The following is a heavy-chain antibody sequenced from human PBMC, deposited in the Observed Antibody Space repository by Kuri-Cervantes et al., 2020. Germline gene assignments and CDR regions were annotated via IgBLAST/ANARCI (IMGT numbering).Heavy chain of an antibody. Sequence: LRLSCTVSGGSISSGDYYWSWIRQPPGKGLEWIAYIYYSGSTYYNPSLKSRVTISVDTSKNQFSLKLSSVTAADTAVYYCARHRIAVAAVDYWGQGTLVTVSS. CDR1: GGSISSGDYY. CDR3: ARHRIAVAAVDY. CDR2: IYYSGST. D-gene: IGHD6-19*01. V-gene: IGHV4-30-4*01. J-gene: IGHJ4*02.